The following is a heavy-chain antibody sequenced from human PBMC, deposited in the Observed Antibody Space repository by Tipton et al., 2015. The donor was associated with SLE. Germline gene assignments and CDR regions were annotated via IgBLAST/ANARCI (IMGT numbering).Heavy chain of an antibody. CDR3: ARDKGVGATRGLDAFAI. V-gene: IGHV3-11*04. CDR2: ISSSGSTI. D-gene: IGHD1-26*01. CDR1: GFTFSDYY. J-gene: IGHJ3*02. Sequence: SLRLSCAASGFTFSDYYMSWIRQAPGKGLEWVSYISSSGSTIYYADSVKGRVTISRDNAKNSLYLQMNNLRAEDTAVYYCARDKGVGATRGLDAFAIWGQGTMVTVSS.